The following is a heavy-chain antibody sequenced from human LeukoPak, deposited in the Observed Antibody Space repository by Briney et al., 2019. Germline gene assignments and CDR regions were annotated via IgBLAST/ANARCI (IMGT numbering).Heavy chain of an antibody. CDR3: ARSLLGEYNYGYYGY. Sequence: PGESLKISCKGSGYSFISYWIGWVRQMPGKGLEWMGIIYPGDSDARYSPSFQGQVTISADKSISTAYLQWSSLKASDTAMYYCARSLLGEYNYGYYGYWGQGTLVTVSS. D-gene: IGHD5-18*01. V-gene: IGHV5-51*01. CDR1: GYSFISYW. CDR2: IYPGDSDA. J-gene: IGHJ4*02.